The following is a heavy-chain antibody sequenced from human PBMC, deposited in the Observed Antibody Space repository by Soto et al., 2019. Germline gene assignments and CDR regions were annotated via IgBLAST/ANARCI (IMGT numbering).Heavy chain of an antibody. J-gene: IGHJ6*02. V-gene: IGHV3-48*03. CDR1: GFTFSSYE. CDR3: AREGFYAMDV. D-gene: IGHD2-2*01. Sequence: EVQLLESGGGVVQPGGSLRLSCEASGFTFSSYEMYWVRQAPGKGLEWVAYISSSGETVYYAGSVQGRFTISRDNAKNSLYLQMSSLRAEDTAVYYCAREGFYAMDVWGQGTTVTVSS. CDR2: ISSSGETV.